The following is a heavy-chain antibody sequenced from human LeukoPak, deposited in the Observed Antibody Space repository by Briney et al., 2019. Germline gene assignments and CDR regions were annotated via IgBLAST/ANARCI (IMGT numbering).Heavy chain of an antibody. CDR2: IYYSGST. J-gene: IGHJ6*03. Sequence: PSETLSLTCTVSGGSISSYYWSWIRQPPGKGLEWIGYIYYSGSTNYNPSLKSRVTISVDTSKNQFSLKLSSVPAADTAVYYCARSFRPRRRQLGDYYYYMDVWGRGTTVTVSS. D-gene: IGHD6-6*01. CDR1: GGSISSYY. CDR3: ARSFRPRRRQLGDYYYYMDV. V-gene: IGHV4-59*01.